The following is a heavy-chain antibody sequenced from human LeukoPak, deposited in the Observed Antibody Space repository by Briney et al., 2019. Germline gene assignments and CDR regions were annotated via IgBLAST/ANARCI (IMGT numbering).Heavy chain of an antibody. V-gene: IGHV4-59*08. CDR1: GGSISSYY. CDR2: IYYSGST. J-gene: IGHJ3*02. CDR3: ARLRYYYGSGSCAFDI. D-gene: IGHD3-10*01. Sequence: PSETLSLTCTVSGGSISSYYWSWIRQPPRKGLEWIGYIYYSGSTNYNPSLKSRVAISVDTSKNQFSLKLSSVTAADTAVYYCARLRYYYGSGSCAFDIWGQGTMVTVSS.